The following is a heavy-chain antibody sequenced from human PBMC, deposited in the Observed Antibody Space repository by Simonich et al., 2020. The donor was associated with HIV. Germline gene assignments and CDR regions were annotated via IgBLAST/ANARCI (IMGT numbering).Heavy chain of an antibody. Sequence: QVQLQESGPGLVKPSETLSLTCVVSGYSISSGYYWGWIRQPPGKGLEWIGSIYHIGGTYYNPSLKSRVTISVDTSKNQFSLNLSSVTAADTAVYCCARSYYYYYYMDVWGKGTTVTVSS. J-gene: IGHJ6*03. CDR3: ARSYYYYYYMDV. CDR2: IYHIGGT. CDR1: GYSISSGYY. V-gene: IGHV4-38-2*01.